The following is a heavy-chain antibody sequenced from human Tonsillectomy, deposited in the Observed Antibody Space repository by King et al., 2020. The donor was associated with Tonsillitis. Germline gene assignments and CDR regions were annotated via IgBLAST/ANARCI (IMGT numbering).Heavy chain of an antibody. CDR2: ISGSGGRT. J-gene: IGHJ6*02. CDR1: GFTFSSYA. V-gene: IGHV3-23*04. Sequence: DVQLVESGGGLVQPGGSLRLSCAASGFTFSSYAMSWVRQAPGKGLEWVSVISGSGGRTYNADSVKGRFTISRDNSKNTLYLQMNSLRAEDTAVYYCAKTDSYSSGWYVVYYGMDVWGQGTTVTVSS. CDR3: AKTDSYSSGWYVVYYGMDV. D-gene: IGHD6-19*01.